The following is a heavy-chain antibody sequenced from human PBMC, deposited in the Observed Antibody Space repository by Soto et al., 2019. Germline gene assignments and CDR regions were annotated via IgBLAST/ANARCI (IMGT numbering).Heavy chain of an antibody. CDR1: GFSFNSYT. Sequence: PGGSLRLSCAASGFSFNSYTMNWVRQAPGKGLEWVSSITSGSSYIYYADSVKGRFTISRDNAKNSLFLQMNSLRAEDTAVYYCARELGRYLEWLSDAFDIWGQGTVVTVSS. CDR3: ARELGRYLEWLSDAFDI. V-gene: IGHV3-21*01. D-gene: IGHD3-3*01. CDR2: ITSGSSYI. J-gene: IGHJ3*02.